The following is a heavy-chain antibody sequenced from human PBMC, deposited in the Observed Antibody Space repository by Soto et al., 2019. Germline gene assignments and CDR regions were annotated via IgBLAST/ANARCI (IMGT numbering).Heavy chain of an antibody. CDR1: GYTFTSYA. CDR2: INAGNGNT. V-gene: IGHV1-3*01. Sequence: ASVKVSCKASGYTFTSYAMHWVRQAPGQRLEWMGWINAGNGNTKYSQKFQGRVTITRDTSASTAYMELSSLRSEDTAVYYCARVPTRWENWFDPWGQGTLVTVSS. J-gene: IGHJ5*02. D-gene: IGHD1-26*01. CDR3: ARVPTRWENWFDP.